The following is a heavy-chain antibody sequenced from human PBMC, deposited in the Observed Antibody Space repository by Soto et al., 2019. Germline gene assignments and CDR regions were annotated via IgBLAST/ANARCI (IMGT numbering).Heavy chain of an antibody. CDR3: ARGLDSPDNFDY. J-gene: IGHJ4*02. CDR1: GYTFNRYG. D-gene: IGHD2-2*03. CDR2: IIAIFGTT. V-gene: IGHV1-69*13. Sequence: GASAEVSCKASGYTFNRYGINWVRHAPGQGLEWMGWIIAIFGTTNYAQKLQGRVTITADESTSTAYMELSSLRSEDTAVYYCARGLDSPDNFDYWGQRTLVTVSS.